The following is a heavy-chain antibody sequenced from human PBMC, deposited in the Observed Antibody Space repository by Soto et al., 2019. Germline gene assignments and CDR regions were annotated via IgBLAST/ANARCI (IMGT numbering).Heavy chain of an antibody. V-gene: IGHV1-69*12. J-gene: IGHJ6*02. CDR1: GGTFSSYA. CDR2: IIPIFGTA. Sequence: QVQLVQSGAEVKKPGSSVKVSCKASGGTFSSYAISWVRQAPGQGLEWMGGIIPIFGTANYAQKFQGRVTITADESTSTAYMELSSLRSEDTAVYYCARDGDTAMATLYYYGMDVWGQGTTVTVSS. D-gene: IGHD5-18*01. CDR3: ARDGDTAMATLYYYGMDV.